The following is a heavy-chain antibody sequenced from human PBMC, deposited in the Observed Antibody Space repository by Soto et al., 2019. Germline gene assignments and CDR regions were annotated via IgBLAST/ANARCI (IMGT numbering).Heavy chain of an antibody. CDR3: APLSVSLSGPYGIHV. J-gene: IGHJ6*02. D-gene: IGHD2-15*01. CDR2: MSSTGLT. CDR1: GYSASSSDYY. V-gene: IGHV4-39*01. Sequence: SATLPLTCSVSGYSASSSDYYWAWIRQPPGNGLEGIGSMSSTGLTYYNPSLKSRVTLSVDTSKNQFSVRLNSVTAADTAVYYCAPLSVSLSGPYGIHVWGQGTTVTVSS.